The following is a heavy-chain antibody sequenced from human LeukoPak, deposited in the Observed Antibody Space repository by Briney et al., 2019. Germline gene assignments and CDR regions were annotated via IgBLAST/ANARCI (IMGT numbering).Heavy chain of an antibody. CDR1: GFTVSSYW. D-gene: IGHD2-2*01. CDR3: TTGPFIVVVPAATVADAFDI. V-gene: IGHV3-74*01. J-gene: IGHJ3*02. Sequence: GGSLRLSCAASGFTVSSYWMHWVRQGPGKGLVWVSRINSDGSSTSYADSVKGRFTISRDNAKNTLHLQMNSLRADDTAVYYCTTGPFIVVVPAATVADAFDIWGQGTMVTVSS. CDR2: INSDGSST.